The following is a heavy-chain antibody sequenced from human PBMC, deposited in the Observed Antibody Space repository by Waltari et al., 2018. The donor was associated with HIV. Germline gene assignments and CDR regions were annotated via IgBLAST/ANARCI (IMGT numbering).Heavy chain of an antibody. D-gene: IGHD2-15*01. V-gene: IGHV4-30-2*06. CDR2: IYYTGST. J-gene: IGHJ3*01. Sequence: QLRLQESGSGLLKPSQTLSLTCNVSGGSVCRSGFSWSWIRQSPGKGLEWIGYIYYTGSTYYNPSLKSRVNISLDRSKNQFSLRLSYVSAADTAVYYCARDRFCNGNGCSPSDAFDVWGQGRMVTVSS. CDR3: ARDRFCNGNGCSPSDAFDV. CDR1: GGSVCRSGFS.